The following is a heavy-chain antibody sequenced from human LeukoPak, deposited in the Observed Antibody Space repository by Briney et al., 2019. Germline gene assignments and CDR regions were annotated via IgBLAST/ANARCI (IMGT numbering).Heavy chain of an antibody. CDR3: ARDRNRPGYYFDY. V-gene: IGHV4-59*01. J-gene: IGHJ4*02. CDR1: GGSISSYY. CDR2: IYYSGST. Sequence: PSETLSLTCTGSGGSISSYYWSWIRQPPGKGLEWIGYIYYSGSTNYNPSLKSRVTISVDTSKNQFSLKLSSVTAADTAVYYCARDRNRPGYYFDYWGQGTLVTVSS. D-gene: IGHD1-14*01.